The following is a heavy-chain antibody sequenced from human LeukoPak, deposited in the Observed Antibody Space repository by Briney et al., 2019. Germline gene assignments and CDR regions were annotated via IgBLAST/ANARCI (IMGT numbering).Heavy chain of an antibody. V-gene: IGHV1-2*04. J-gene: IGHJ4*02. Sequence: SVKVSCKASGYTFTGYCMHWVRQAPGQGLDWMGWINPNSGGTNYAQKFQGWVTMTRDTSISTAYMELSRLRSDDTAVYYCTRDLTGTRVFDYWGQGTLVTVSS. CDR1: GYTFTGYC. CDR2: INPNSGGT. D-gene: IGHD1-7*01. CDR3: TRDLTGTRVFDY.